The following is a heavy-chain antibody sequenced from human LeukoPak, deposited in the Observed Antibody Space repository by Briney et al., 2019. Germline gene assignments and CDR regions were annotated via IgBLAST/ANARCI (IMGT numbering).Heavy chain of an antibody. J-gene: IGHJ5*02. CDR1: GDSVSSNSVT. Sequence: SQTLSLTCAISGDSVSSNSVTWNWIRQSPSRGLEWLGRTYYRSTWYNDYAVSVRGRITVNPDTSKNQFSLHLNSVTPEDTAVYYCARDHQRDYYDGRGFDPWGQGTLVTVSS. CDR3: ARDHQRDYYDGRGFDP. D-gene: IGHD3-22*01. V-gene: IGHV6-1*01. CDR2: TYYRSTWYN.